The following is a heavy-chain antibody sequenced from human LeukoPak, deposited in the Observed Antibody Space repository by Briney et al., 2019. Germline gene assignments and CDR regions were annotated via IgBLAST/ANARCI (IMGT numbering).Heavy chain of an antibody. V-gene: IGHV1-2*02. D-gene: IGHD2-15*01. CDR1: GCTFTGYY. Sequence: ASVKVSCKASGCTFTGYYMHWVRQAPGQGLEWMGWINPNSGGTNSAQKFQGRLTMTRDTSISTSYMELSSLRSDDTAVYYCARPKEAATTFRALDIWGQGTVVTVSS. J-gene: IGHJ3*02. CDR3: ARPKEAATTFRALDI. CDR2: INPNSGGT.